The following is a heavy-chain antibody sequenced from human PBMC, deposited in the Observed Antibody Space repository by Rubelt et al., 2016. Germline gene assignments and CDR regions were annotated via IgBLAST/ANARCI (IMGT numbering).Heavy chain of an antibody. J-gene: IGHJ5*02. CDR3: ARLERFFGPFDP. D-gene: IGHD1-1*01. CDR2: IYPGDSDT. V-gene: IGHV5-51*01. CDR1: GYSFTTYW. Sequence: EVQLVQSGPEVKKPGESLKISCKGSGYSFTTYWIGWVRQMPGKGLEWMGIIYPGDSDTRYSPSFQGQVSISAANSIGTAYLQWSSLKASDTAMYYCARLERFFGPFDPWGQGSLVTVSS.